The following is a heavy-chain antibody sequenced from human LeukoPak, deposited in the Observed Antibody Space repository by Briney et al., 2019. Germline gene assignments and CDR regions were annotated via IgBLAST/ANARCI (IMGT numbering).Heavy chain of an antibody. CDR1: GFPSSNYV. D-gene: IGHD2-15*01. Sequence: GSLKLSFAASGFPSSNYVMIWVRRAPGKGLDWGPIISGSDSTYYADSVKGRFSISRDNSKNTLFLQMNSLRTEDTALYYCARYCSGISCYSGVDYWGQGTLVTVSS. J-gene: IGHJ4*02. CDR3: ARYCSGISCYSGVDY. V-gene: IGHV3-23*01. CDR2: ISGSDST.